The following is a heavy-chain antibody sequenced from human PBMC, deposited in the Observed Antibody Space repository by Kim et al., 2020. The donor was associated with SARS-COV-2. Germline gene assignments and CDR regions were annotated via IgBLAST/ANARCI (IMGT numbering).Heavy chain of an antibody. D-gene: IGHD3-22*01. V-gene: IGHV3-21*01. Sequence: GGSLRLSCAASGFTFSSYSMNWVRQAPGKGLEWVSSISSSSSYIYYADSVKGRFTISRDNAKNSLYLQMNSLRAEDTAVYYCSRTEPLGTHDSSGYYYDRPRQIDYWGQGTLVTVSS. CDR3: SRTEPLGTHDSSGYYYDRPRQIDY. CDR2: ISSSSSYI. CDR1: GFTFSSYS. J-gene: IGHJ4*02.